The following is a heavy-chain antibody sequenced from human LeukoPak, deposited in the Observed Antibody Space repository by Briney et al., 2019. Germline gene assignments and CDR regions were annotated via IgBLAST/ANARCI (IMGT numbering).Heavy chain of an antibody. CDR1: GGSISIGGYS. V-gene: IGHV4-30-2*01. CDR2: IYHSGST. Sequence: PSETLSLTCAVSGGSISIGGYSWSWIRQPPGKGLEWIGYIYHSGSTYYNPSLKSRVTISVDRSKNQFSLKLSSVTAADTAVYYCARYCSGGSCYPAWGQGTLVTVSS. CDR3: ARYCSGGSCYPA. D-gene: IGHD2-15*01. J-gene: IGHJ5*02.